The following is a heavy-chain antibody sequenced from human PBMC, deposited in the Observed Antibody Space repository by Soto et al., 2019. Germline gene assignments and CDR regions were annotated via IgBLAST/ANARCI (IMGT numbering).Heavy chain of an antibody. CDR1: GGSISNNIYL. V-gene: IGHV4-39*01. J-gene: IGHJ5*02. CDR3: ARGEPQNIVATIRWFDP. D-gene: IGHD5-12*01. Sequence: SETLSLTCTVSGGSISNNIYLWGWIRQPPGKGLEWIATMYYSGSASYNPSLRSRVTISVDTSKNQFSLKLTSVTAADTAMYYRARGEPQNIVATIRWFDPWGQGTLVTVSS. CDR2: MYYSGSA.